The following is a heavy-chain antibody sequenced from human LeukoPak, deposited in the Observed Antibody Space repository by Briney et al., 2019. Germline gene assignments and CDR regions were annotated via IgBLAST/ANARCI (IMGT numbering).Heavy chain of an antibody. CDR3: ARDFPTGFRMDV. CDR1: GFTFSSYC. CDR2: IWYDGSNK. Sequence: PGRSLRLSCAASGFTFSSYCMHWVRQAPGKGLEWVAVIWYDGSNKYYAASVKGRFTISRDNSKNTLYLQMNSLRAEDTAVYYCARDFPTGFRMDVWGKGATVTVSS. D-gene: IGHD3-10*01. V-gene: IGHV3-33*01. J-gene: IGHJ6*04.